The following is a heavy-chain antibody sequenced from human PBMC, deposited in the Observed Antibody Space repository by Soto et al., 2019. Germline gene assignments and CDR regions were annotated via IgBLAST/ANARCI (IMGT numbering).Heavy chain of an antibody. CDR2: INAGNGNT. CDR3: APISAPAPPELYNWFDP. CDR1: GYTFTSYA. V-gene: IGHV1-3*01. J-gene: IGHJ5*02. D-gene: IGHD1-1*01. Sequence: GASVKVSCKASGYTFTSYAMHWVRQAPGQRLEGMGWINAGNGNTKYSQKFQGRVTITRDTSASTAYMELSSLRSEDTAVYYCAPISAPAPPELYNWFDPWGQGTLVTVSS.